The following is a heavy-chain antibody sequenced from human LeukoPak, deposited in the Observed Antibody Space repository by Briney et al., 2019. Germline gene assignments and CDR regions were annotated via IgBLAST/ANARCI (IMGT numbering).Heavy chain of an antibody. CDR2: IYPDDSDT. Sequence: GESLKISCKTSGYTFSNYWIAWVRQKPGKGLEWMGLIYPDDSDTRYTPSFQGQVTFSADRSITTAYVQWNSLKASDTAMYYCARPQIVAPDVDLAADDNFDVWGQGTMVSVSS. CDR3: ARPQIVAPDVDLAADDNFDV. J-gene: IGHJ3*01. D-gene: IGHD5-24*01. V-gene: IGHV5-51*01. CDR1: GYTFSNYW.